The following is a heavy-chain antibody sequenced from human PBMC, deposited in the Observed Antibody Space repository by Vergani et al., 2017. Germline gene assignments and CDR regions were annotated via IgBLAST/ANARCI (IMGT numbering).Heavy chain of an antibody. CDR1: GGSISSGSYY. CDR3: ARDTEVVPAASAFDI. J-gene: IGHJ3*02. D-gene: IGHD2-2*01. V-gene: IGHV4-61*02. CDR2: IYTSGST. Sequence: QVQLQESGPGLVKPSQTLSLTCTVSGGSISSGSYYWSWIRQPAGKGLEWIGRIYTSGSTNYNPSLKSRVTISVDTSKNQFSLKLSSVTAADTCVYYCARDTEVVPAASAFDIWGQGTMVTVSS.